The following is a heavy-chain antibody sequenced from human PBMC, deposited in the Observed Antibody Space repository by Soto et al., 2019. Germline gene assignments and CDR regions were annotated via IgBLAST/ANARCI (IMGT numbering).Heavy chain of an antibody. CDR3: AEQLVRYNWFDP. J-gene: IGHJ5*02. CDR2: VYRTGTP. V-gene: IGHV4-38-2*01. Sequence: PAETLSLTCAVSGFSISSGHYWGWVRQPPGKGLEWIATVYRTGTPSFNPSLKSRVTISIDTSKNQFSLMLASVTAEDTAVYCCAEQLVRYNWFDPWGQGSLVTVSS. CDR1: GFSISSGHY. D-gene: IGHD6-6*01.